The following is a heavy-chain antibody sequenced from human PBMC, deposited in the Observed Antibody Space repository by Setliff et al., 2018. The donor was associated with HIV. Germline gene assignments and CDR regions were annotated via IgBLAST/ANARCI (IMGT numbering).Heavy chain of an antibody. D-gene: IGHD5-18*01. J-gene: IGHJ4*02. CDR1: GGSINSYH. CDR2: IYKSGTT. V-gene: IGHV4-4*08. Sequence: KTSETLSLTCSVSGGSINSYHWSWIRQSPGKGLEWIGYIYKSGTTNYSSSLKSRVTISADPSKNQFSLKLTSVTAADTAVYYCGRLSETAMASFDSWGQGTLVTSPQ. CDR3: GRLSETAMASFDS.